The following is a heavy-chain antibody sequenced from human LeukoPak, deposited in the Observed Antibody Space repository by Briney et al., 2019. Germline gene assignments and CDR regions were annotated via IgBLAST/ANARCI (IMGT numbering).Heavy chain of an antibody. CDR1: GYTLTELS. Sequence: ASVKVSCKVSGYTLTELSMHWVRQAPGKGLEWMGGFDPEDGETIYAQKFQGRVTMTEDTSTDTAYMELSSLRSDDTAVYYCARDRLSSRYFDLWGRGTLVTVSS. J-gene: IGHJ2*01. CDR2: FDPEDGET. V-gene: IGHV1-24*01. CDR3: ARDRLSSRYFDL. D-gene: IGHD2/OR15-2a*01.